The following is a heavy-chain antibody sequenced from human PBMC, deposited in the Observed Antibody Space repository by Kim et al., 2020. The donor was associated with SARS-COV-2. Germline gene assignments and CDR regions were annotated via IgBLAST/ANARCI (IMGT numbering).Heavy chain of an antibody. V-gene: IGHV4-34*01. CDR3: PRTVSDIVVVPAAGGWFDP. J-gene: IGHJ5*02. D-gene: IGHD2-2*01. CDR2: INHSGST. Sequence: SETLSLTCAVYGGSFSGYYWSWIRQPPGKGLEWIGEINHSGSTNYNPSLKSRVTISVDTSKNQFSLKLSSVTAADTAVYYCPRTVSDIVVVPAAGGWFDP. CDR1: GGSFSGYY.